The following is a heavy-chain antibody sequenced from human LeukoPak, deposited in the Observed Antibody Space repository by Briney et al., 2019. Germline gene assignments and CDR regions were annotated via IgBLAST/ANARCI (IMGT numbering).Heavy chain of an antibody. Sequence: GGSLRLSCAVSGFNVSANQMSWVRQAPGRSLEWVGAIYTGGTTYYADSVKGRFTISRDNSKNTLYLQMNSLRAEDTALYYCAKEARDYGDYLSYFDYWGQGTLVTVSS. CDR2: IYTGGTT. CDR1: GFNVSANQ. D-gene: IGHD4-17*01. J-gene: IGHJ4*02. CDR3: AKEARDYGDYLSYFDY. V-gene: IGHV3-53*05.